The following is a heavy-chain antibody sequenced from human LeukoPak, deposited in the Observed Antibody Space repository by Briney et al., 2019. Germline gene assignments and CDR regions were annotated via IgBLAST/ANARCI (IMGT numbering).Heavy chain of an antibody. J-gene: IGHJ4*02. CDR1: GFTFSSYA. V-gene: IGHV3-30-3*02. CDR3: AKFQWYSSSSGGDY. Sequence: GGSLRLSCAASGFTFSSYAIHWVRQAPGKGLEWVAVISYDGSNKYYADSVKGRFTISRDNSKNTLYLQMNSLRAEDTAVYYCAKFQWYSSSSGGDYWGQGTLVTVSS. CDR2: ISYDGSNK. D-gene: IGHD6-6*01.